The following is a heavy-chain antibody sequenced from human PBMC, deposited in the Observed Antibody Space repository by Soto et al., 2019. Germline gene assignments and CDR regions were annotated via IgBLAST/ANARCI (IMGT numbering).Heavy chain of an antibody. CDR2: ISSSGSTI. CDR3: ARDRDSSGYYFTLFDY. J-gene: IGHJ4*02. D-gene: IGHD3-22*01. CDR1: GFTFSSYE. V-gene: IGHV3-48*03. Sequence: PGGSLRLSCAASGFTFSSYEMNWVRQAPGKGLEWVSYISSSGSTIYYADSVKGRFTISRDNAKNSLYLQMNSLRAEDTAVYYCARDRDSSGYYFTLFDYWGQGTLVTVSS.